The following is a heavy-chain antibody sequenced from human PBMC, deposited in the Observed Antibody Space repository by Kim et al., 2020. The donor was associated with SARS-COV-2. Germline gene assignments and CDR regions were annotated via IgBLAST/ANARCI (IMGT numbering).Heavy chain of an antibody. D-gene: IGHD2-2*01. J-gene: IGHJ4*02. V-gene: IGHV3-7*03. Sequence: GGSLRPSCAASGFTFRSYWMSWVRQAPGKGLEWVANIKEDGSEKYYVDSVKGRLTISRDNARNSLYLQMNSLRAEDTAVYYCATHLGYCSSTICPRPFDYWGQGTLVTVSS. CDR1: GFTFRSYW. CDR2: IKEDGSEK. CDR3: ATHLGYCSSTICPRPFDY.